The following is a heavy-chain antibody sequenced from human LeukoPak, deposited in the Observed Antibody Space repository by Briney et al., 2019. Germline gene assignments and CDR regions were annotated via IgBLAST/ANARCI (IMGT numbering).Heavy chain of an antibody. V-gene: IGHV3-21*06. CDR2: LSSSSTYI. CDR3: ARGAAGYCSSTSCYRNWFDP. CDR1: GFTFSDYN. D-gene: IGHD2-2*01. J-gene: IGHJ5*02. Sequence: GGSLRLSCAASGFTFSDYNMNWVRQAPGKGLEWVSTLSSSSTYIYHADSVKGRFTISRDNAKGSLYLQMNSLRAEDTAVYYCARGAAGYCSSTSCYRNWFDPWGQGTLVTVSS.